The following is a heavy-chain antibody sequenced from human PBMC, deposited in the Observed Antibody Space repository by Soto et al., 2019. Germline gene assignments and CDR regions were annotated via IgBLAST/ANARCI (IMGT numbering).Heavy chain of an antibody. CDR1: GFTFSSYW. J-gene: IGHJ6*02. Sequence: LRLSCAASGFTFSSYWMSWVRQAPGKGLEWVANIKQDGSEKYYVDSVKDRFTISRDNAKNSLYLQMNSLRAEDTAVYYCARDITMVRGFSYYYGMDVWGQGTTVTVSS. CDR3: ARDITMVRGFSYYYGMDV. D-gene: IGHD3-10*01. CDR2: IKQDGSEK. V-gene: IGHV3-7*03.